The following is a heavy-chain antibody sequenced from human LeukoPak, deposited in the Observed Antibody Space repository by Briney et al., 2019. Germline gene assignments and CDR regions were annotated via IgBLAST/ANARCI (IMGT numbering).Heavy chain of an antibody. V-gene: IGHV4-59*01. J-gene: IGHJ4*02. CDR1: GGSISSYY. CDR3: ASRPVTTRIFGF. CDR2: IYYSGST. D-gene: IGHD3-3*01. Sequence: SETLSLTCTVSGGSISSYYWSWIRQPPGKGLEWIGDIYYSGSTNYNPSLKSRVTISVDTSKNQFSLKLSSVTAADTAVYYCASRPVTTRIFGFWGQGTLVTVSS.